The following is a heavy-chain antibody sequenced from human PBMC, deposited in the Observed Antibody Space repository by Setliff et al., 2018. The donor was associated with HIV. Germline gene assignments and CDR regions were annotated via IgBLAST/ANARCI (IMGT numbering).Heavy chain of an antibody. V-gene: IGHV1-69*13. CDR2: SIPVFGTV. J-gene: IGHJ4*02. CDR1: GGTFSGYA. CDR3: ARDSHCSGPSCYSGGQFFDY. Sequence: RASVKVSCKAPGGTFSGYAFSWVRQAPGQGFEWMGGSIPVFGTVNYAQKFLGRATITADESTNTSYMELTSLRSEDTAAYFCARDSHCSGPSCYSGGQFFDYWGQGTLVTVSS. D-gene: IGHD2-15*01.